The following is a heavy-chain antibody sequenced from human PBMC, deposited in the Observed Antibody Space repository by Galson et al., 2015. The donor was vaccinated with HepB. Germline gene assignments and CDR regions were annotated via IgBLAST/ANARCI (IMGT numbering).Heavy chain of an antibody. J-gene: IGHJ5*02. CDR1: GGSISSGGYY. CDR3: AAQLRYFDWCGVDCYAS. Sequence: TLSLTCTVSGGSISSGGYYWSWIRQHPGKGLEWIGYIYYSGSTYYNPSLKSRVTISVDTSKNQFSLKLSSVTAADTAVYYCAAQLRYFDWCGVDCYASWGQGTLVTVSS. V-gene: IGHV4-31*03. CDR2: IYYSGST. D-gene: IGHD3-9*01.